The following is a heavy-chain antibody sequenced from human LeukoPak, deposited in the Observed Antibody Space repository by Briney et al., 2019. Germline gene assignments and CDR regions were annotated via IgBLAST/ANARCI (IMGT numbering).Heavy chain of an antibody. D-gene: IGHD3-3*01. J-gene: IGHJ4*02. V-gene: IGHV3-30-3*01. Sequence: PGGSLRLSCAASGFTFSSYAMHWVRQAPGKGLEWVAVISYDGSNKYYADSVKGRFTISRDNSKNTLYLQMNSLRAEDTAVYYCARPKAPHYDFWSGLSYWGQGTLVTVSS. CDR3: ARPKAPHYDFWSGLSY. CDR2: ISYDGSNK. CDR1: GFTFSSYA.